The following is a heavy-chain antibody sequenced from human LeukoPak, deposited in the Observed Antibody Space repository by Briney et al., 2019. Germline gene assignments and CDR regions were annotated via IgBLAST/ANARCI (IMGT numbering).Heavy chain of an antibody. CDR1: GFTFSSYA. D-gene: IGHD3-9*01. V-gene: IGHV3-30*04. CDR2: ISYDGSNK. Sequence: PGGSLRLSCAASGFTFSSYAMHWVRQAPGKGLEWVAVISYDGSNKYYADSVKGRFTISRDNSKNTLYLQMNSLRAEDTAVYYCARAKYYDILTGRRGYYYYGMDVWGKGTTVTVSS. J-gene: IGHJ6*04. CDR3: ARAKYYDILTGRRGYYYYGMDV.